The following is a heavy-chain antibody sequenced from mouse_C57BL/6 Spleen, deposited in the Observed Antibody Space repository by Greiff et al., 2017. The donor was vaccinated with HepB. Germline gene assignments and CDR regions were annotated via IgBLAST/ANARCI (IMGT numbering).Heavy chain of an antibody. D-gene: IGHD3-1*01. V-gene: IGHV1-82*01. J-gene: IGHJ3*01. CDR1: GYAFSSSW. CDR3: AGTAQATGFAY. Sequence: QVQLQQSGPELVKPGASVKISCKASGYAFSSSWMNWVKQRPGKGLEWIGRIYPGDGDTNYNGKFKGKATLTADKSSSTAYMQLSSLTSEDSAVYFCAGTAQATGFAYWGQGTLVTVSA. CDR2: IYPGDGDT.